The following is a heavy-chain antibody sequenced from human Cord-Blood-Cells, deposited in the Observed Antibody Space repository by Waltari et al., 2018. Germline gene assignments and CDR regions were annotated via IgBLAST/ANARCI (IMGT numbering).Heavy chain of an antibody. V-gene: IGHV1-2*02. D-gene: IGHD1-26*01. J-gene: IGHJ4*02. CDR3: AREYGGSYYFDY. CDR1: GYTFTGHY. CDR2: INPNRGGT. Sequence: QVQLVQSGAEVKKPGASVKVSCKASGYTFTGHYMHWVRQAPGQGLEWMGWINPNRGGTNYAQKFQGRVTMTRDTSISTAYMELSRLRSDDTAVYYCAREYGGSYYFDYWGQGTLVTVSS.